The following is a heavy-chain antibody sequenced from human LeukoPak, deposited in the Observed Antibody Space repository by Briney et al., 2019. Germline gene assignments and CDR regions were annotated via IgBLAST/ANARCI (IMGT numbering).Heavy chain of an antibody. D-gene: IGHD1-7*01. Sequence: GGSLRLSCAASGFTFSSHWMHWVRQAPGKGLEWVSSISGSGSNTYYADSVKGRFTISRDNSKNTLYLQMSSLRAEDTAVYYCAKLTGTTDCWGQGTLVTVSS. J-gene: IGHJ4*02. CDR3: AKLTGTTDC. CDR1: GFTFSSHW. CDR2: ISGSGSNT. V-gene: IGHV3-23*01.